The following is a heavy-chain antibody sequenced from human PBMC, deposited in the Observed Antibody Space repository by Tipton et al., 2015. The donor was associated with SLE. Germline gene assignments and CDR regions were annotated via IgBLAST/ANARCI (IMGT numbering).Heavy chain of an antibody. D-gene: IGHD3-16*01. CDR3: ARDLYRAGSDY. J-gene: IGHJ4*02. Sequence: SLRLSCAASGFTVSSNYMSWVRQAPGKGLEWVSVIYSGGSTYYADSVKGRFTISRDNSKNTLYLQMNSLRAEDTAVYYCARDLYRAGSDYWGQGTLVTVSS. CDR2: IYSGGST. V-gene: IGHV3-53*05. CDR1: GFTVSSNY.